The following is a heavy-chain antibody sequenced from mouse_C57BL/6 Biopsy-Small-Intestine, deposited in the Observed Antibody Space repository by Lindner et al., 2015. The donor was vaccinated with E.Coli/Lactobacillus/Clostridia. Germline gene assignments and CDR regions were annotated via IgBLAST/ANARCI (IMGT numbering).Heavy chain of an antibody. J-gene: IGHJ4*01. CDR2: IYPGSGNT. CDR1: GYTFTSYG. CDR3: AREGAYYSNYEAMDY. Sequence: VQLQESGAELARPGASVKLSCKASGYTFTSYGISWVKQRTGQGLEWIGDIYPGSGNTYYNEKFKGKATLTADKSSSTAYMELRSLTSEDSAVYFCAREGAYYSNYEAMDYWGQGTSVTVSS. D-gene: IGHD2-5*01. V-gene: IGHV1-81*01.